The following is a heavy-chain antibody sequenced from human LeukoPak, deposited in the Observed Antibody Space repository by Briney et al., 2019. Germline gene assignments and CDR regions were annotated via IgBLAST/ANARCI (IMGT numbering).Heavy chain of an antibody. V-gene: IGHV3-23*01. CDR3: AKDPSYYYDNSGYYSFDY. Sequence: GGSLRLSCAASGFTFSSYSMSWVRQARGKGLEWVSAISGSGGSTYYADSVKGRFTISRDNSKNTLYLQMNSLRAEDTAVYYCAKDPSYYYDNSGYYSFDYWGQGTLVTVSS. CDR1: GFTFSSYS. D-gene: IGHD3-22*01. J-gene: IGHJ4*02. CDR2: ISGSGGST.